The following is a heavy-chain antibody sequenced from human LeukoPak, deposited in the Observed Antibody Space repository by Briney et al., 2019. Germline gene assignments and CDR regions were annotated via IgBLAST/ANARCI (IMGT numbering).Heavy chain of an antibody. CDR3: ARGIRNVLRYFDWFPYFDY. J-gene: IGHJ4*02. CDR1: GFTVSSNY. D-gene: IGHD3-9*01. V-gene: IGHV3-53*01. CDR2: IYSGGST. Sequence: TGGSLRLSCAASGFTVSSNYMSWVRQAPGKGLEWVSVIYSGGSTYYADSVKGRFTISRDNSKNTLYLQMNSMRAEDTAVYYCARGIRNVLRYFDWFPYFDYWGQGTLVTVSS.